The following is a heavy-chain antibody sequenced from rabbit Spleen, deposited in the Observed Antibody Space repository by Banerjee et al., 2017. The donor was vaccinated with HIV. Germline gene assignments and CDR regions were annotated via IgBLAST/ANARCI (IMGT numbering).Heavy chain of an antibody. Sequence: QSLEESGGDLVKPGASLTLTCTASGFTISSSYYMCWVRQAPGKGLECIACIYADFSGSTWYASWVNGRFTISKTSSTTVTLQMTSLTAADTATYFCARDTGSSFSSYGMDLWGQGTLVTVS. V-gene: IGHV1S40*01. CDR2: IYADFSGST. J-gene: IGHJ6*01. CDR3: ARDTGSSFSSYGMDL. D-gene: IGHD8-1*01. CDR1: GFTISSSYY.